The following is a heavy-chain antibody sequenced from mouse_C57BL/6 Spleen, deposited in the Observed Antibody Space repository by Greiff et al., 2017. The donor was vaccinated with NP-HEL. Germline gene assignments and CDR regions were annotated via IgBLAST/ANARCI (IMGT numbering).Heavy chain of an antibody. D-gene: IGHD1-1*02. CDR2: ISDGGSYP. Sequence: EVQLVESGGGLVKPGGSLKLSCAASGFTFSSYAMSWVRQTPEKRLEWLATISDGGSYPYYPDNVKGRFTIARDNAKNKLYMQMSQLKSEDTALYYCARDRYGPDYWGKGTTLTVSS. J-gene: IGHJ2*01. CDR3: ARDRYGPDY. V-gene: IGHV5-4*01. CDR1: GFTFSSYA.